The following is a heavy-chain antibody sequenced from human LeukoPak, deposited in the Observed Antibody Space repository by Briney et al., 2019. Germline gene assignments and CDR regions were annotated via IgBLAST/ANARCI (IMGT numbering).Heavy chain of an antibody. Sequence: VASVKVSCKASGGTFSSYAISWVRQAPGQGLEWMGRIIPILGIANYAQKFQGRVTITADKSTSTAYMELSSLRSEDTAGYYCARDSSGYEADYWGQGTLVTVSS. CDR1: GGTFSSYA. CDR2: IIPILGIA. CDR3: ARDSSGYEADY. V-gene: IGHV1-69*04. J-gene: IGHJ4*02. D-gene: IGHD5-12*01.